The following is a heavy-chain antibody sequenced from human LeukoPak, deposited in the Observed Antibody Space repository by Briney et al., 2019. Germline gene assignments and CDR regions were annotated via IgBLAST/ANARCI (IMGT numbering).Heavy chain of an antibody. D-gene: IGHD2-15*01. CDR2: INHSGST. Sequence: SETLSLTCTVSGGSISSYYWSWIRQPPGKGLEWIGEINHSGSTNYKPSLKSRVTISVDTSKNQFSLKLSSVTAADTAVYYCAGTIPNCSGGSCPFDYWGQGTLVTVSS. CDR1: GGSISSYY. V-gene: IGHV4-34*09. J-gene: IGHJ4*02. CDR3: AGTIPNCSGGSCPFDY.